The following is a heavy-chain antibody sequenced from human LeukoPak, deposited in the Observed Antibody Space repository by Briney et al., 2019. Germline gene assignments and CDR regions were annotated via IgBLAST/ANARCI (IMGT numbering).Heavy chain of an antibody. D-gene: IGHD6-13*01. CDR1: GFTFSSYS. Sequence: PGGSLRLSCAASGFTFSSYSMNWARQAPGKGLEWVSYISGSSSTIYYADSVKGRFTISRDNAKNSLYLQMNSLRAEDTAVYYCARAQQQLVHQYDYYYGMDVWGQGTTVTVSS. CDR2: ISGSSSTI. J-gene: IGHJ6*02. CDR3: ARAQQQLVHQYDYYYGMDV. V-gene: IGHV3-48*01.